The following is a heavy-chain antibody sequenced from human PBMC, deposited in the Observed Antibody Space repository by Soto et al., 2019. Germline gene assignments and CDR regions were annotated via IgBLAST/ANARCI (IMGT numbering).Heavy chain of an antibody. CDR3: ARVRLWYDFWSGYPSFDY. J-gene: IGHJ4*02. Sequence: PGGSLRLSCAASGFTFSNYAMSWVRQAPGKGLEWVANIKQDGSEKYYVDSVKGRFTISRDNAKNSLYLQMNSLRAEDTAVYYCARVRLWYDFWSGYPSFDYWGQGTLVTVSS. D-gene: IGHD3-3*01. CDR2: IKQDGSEK. V-gene: IGHV3-7*03. CDR1: GFTFSNYA.